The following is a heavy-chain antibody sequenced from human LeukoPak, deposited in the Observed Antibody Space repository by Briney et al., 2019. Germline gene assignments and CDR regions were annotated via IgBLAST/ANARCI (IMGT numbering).Heavy chain of an antibody. Sequence: GGSLRLSXAASGFTFSNAWMSWVRQAPGKGLEWVGRIKSKTDGGTTDYAAPVKGRFTISRDDSKNTLYLQMNSLKTEDTAVYYCTTVLDYYDSNGYYGTWGQGTLVTVSS. V-gene: IGHV3-15*01. D-gene: IGHD3-22*01. CDR1: GFTFSNAW. J-gene: IGHJ4*02. CDR3: TTVLDYYDSNGYYGT. CDR2: IKSKTDGGTT.